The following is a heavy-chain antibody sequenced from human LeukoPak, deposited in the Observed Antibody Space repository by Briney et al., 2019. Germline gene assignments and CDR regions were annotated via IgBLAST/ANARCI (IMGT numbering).Heavy chain of an antibody. CDR2: INTYNGNT. V-gene: IGHV1-18*01. J-gene: IGHJ6*03. CDR3: ARGLYCSSTSCGEYYYYYMDV. Sequence: ASVKVSCKASGYTFTSYGISWVRQAPGQGLEWMGWINTYNGNTNYAQKLQGRVTMTTDTSTSTAYMELSSLRSEDTAVYYCARGLYCSSTSCGEYYYYYMDVWGKGTTVTVSS. D-gene: IGHD2-2*01. CDR1: GYTFTSYG.